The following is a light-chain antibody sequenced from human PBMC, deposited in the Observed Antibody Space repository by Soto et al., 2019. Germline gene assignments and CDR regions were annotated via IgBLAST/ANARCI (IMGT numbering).Light chain of an antibody. CDR2: DAS. CDR1: QSISSW. Sequence: DIQISQSPSPLSAPVGDRVTITCRASQSISSWLAWYQQKPGKAPKLLIYDASSLESGVPSRFSGSGSGTEFTLTISSLQPDDFATYYCQQYNSYSWTCGQGTKVDIK. CDR3: QQYNSYSWT. J-gene: IGKJ1*01. V-gene: IGKV1-5*01.